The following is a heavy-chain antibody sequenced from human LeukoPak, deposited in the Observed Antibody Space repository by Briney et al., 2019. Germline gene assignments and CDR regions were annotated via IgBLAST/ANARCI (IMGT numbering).Heavy chain of an antibody. CDR2: IIPIFGTA. D-gene: IGHD3-3*01. Sequence: SVKVSCKASGGTFSSSAFSWVRQAPGQGLEWMGGIIPIFGTANYAQKFQGRVTITADESTSTAYMELSSLRSEDTAVYYCARAGDFWSGYYFVWFDPWGQGTLVTVSS. V-gene: IGHV1-69*13. CDR1: GGTFSSSA. J-gene: IGHJ5*02. CDR3: ARAGDFWSGYYFVWFDP.